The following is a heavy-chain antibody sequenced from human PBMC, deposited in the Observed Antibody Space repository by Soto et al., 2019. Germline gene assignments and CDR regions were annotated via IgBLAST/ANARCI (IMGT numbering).Heavy chain of an antibody. CDR1: GDSVSSNSAA. CDR2: TYYRTKWYN. CDR3: AREIRDRYCSGGSCYSPIWFDP. D-gene: IGHD2-15*01. V-gene: IGHV6-1*01. J-gene: IGHJ5*02. Sequence: PSQTLSLTFAISGDSVSSNSAAWNWIRQSTSRGLEWLGRTYYRTKWYNDYAVSVKSRITINPDTSKNQFSLQLNSVTPEDTAVYYCAREIRDRYCSGGSCYSPIWFDPWGQGTLVTVSS.